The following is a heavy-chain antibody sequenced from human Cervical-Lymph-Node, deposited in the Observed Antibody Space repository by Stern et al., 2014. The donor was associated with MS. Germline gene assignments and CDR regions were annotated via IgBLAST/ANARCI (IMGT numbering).Heavy chain of an antibody. Sequence: EDQLVESGGGVIQPGGSLRLSCTASGFTVSRDYMTWVRQAPGKGLEWVSLITNVGSPFYTGSVKGRFTISRDDSKNTVYLHMTSLRAEDTAMYYCARDTSSPERSDWWGQGTLVNVSS. J-gene: IGHJ4*02. CDR2: ITNVGSP. D-gene: IGHD1-1*01. V-gene: IGHV3-53*01. CDR3: ARDTSSPERSDW. CDR1: GFTVSRDY.